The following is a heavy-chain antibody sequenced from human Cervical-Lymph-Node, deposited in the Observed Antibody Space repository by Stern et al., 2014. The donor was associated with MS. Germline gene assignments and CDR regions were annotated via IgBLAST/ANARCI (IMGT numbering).Heavy chain of an antibody. CDR2: SNSEESST. CDR1: GFTFSTYW. J-gene: IGHJ3*02. Sequence: EVQLVESGGGLVQPGGSLRLSCAASGFTFSTYWMHWVRQAPGKWLVCVSRSNSEESSTTYADSVKGRFSIARDNDKNTLYLQMNSLRAEDTAVYYCARGVMVAATYAYDIWGQGTMVTISS. V-gene: IGHV3-74*01. CDR3: ARGVMVAATYAYDI. D-gene: IGHD2-15*01.